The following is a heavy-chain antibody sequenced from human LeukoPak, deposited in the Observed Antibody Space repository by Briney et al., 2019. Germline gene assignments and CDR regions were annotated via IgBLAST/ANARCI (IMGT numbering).Heavy chain of an antibody. Sequence: PGGSLRLSCAASGFTFSSYGMSWVRQAPGKGLEWVSAISGSGGSTYYADSVKGRFTISRDNSKNTLYLQMNSLRAEDTAVYYCASFTVDIVATRVYWGQGTLVTVSS. CDR2: ISGSGGST. D-gene: IGHD5-12*01. CDR3: ASFTVDIVATRVY. CDR1: GFTFSSYG. J-gene: IGHJ4*02. V-gene: IGHV3-23*01.